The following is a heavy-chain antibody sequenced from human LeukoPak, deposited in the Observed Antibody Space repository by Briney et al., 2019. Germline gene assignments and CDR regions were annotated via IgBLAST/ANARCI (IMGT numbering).Heavy chain of an antibody. CDR2: INPNSGGT. D-gene: IGHD6-13*01. J-gene: IGHJ4*02. Sequence: GASVKVSCKASGYTFTGYYTHWVRQAPGQGLEWMGWINPNSGGTNYAQKFQGRVTMTRDTSISTAYMELSRLRSDDTAVYYCARTPRYSSTSGGIYQMNFDYWGQGTLVTVSS. CDR1: GYTFTGYY. V-gene: IGHV1-2*02. CDR3: ARTPRYSSTSGGIYQMNFDY.